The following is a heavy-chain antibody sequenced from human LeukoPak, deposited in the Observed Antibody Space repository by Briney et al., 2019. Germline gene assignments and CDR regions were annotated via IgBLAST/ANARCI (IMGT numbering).Heavy chain of an antibody. CDR1: GYTFTGYY. Sequence: ASVKVSCKASGYTFTGYYMHWVRQAPGQGLEWMGWINPNSGGTNYAQKFQGWVTMTRDTSISTAYMELSRLRSDDMAVYYCARARAGSSGPLYYYGVDVWGQGTTVTVSS. D-gene: IGHD3-22*01. V-gene: IGHV1-2*04. CDR2: INPNSGGT. J-gene: IGHJ6*02. CDR3: ARARAGSSGPLYYYGVDV.